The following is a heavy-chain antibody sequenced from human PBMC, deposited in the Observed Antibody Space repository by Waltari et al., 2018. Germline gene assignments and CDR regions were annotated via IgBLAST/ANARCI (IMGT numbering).Heavy chain of an antibody. D-gene: IGHD1-1*01. CDR3: TRAWNHFDY. V-gene: IGHV3-49*04. CDR2: IRSKTYGGTT. Sequence: EVQLVESGGGLVQPGRSLRLSCTASGFTFGAYAMSWVRQAPGKGLEWVGFIRSKTYGGTTEYAASVKGRFTISRDDSKSIAYLQMNSLKTEDTAVYYCTRAWNHFDYWGQGTLVTVSS. CDR1: GFTFGAYA. J-gene: IGHJ4*02.